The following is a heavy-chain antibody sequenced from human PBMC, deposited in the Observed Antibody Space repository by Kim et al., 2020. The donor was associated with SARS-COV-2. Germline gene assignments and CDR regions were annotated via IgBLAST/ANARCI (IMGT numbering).Heavy chain of an antibody. Sequence: SETLSLTCTVSGASISSSSGYYWAWIRQPPGKGLEWIGSFHYTGNSYYNPSLKSRVTISADTSNNQFSLSVYSVTAADTANYYCARYSDASGYAAFEIWGQGPMVTVSS. CDR1: GASISSSSGYY. D-gene: IGHD3-22*01. J-gene: IGHJ3*02. CDR3: ARYSDASGYAAFEI. CDR2: FHYTGNS. V-gene: IGHV4-39*01.